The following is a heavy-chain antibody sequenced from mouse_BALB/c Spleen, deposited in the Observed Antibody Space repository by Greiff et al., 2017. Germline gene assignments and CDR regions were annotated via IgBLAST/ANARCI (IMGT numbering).Heavy chain of an antibody. J-gene: IGHJ3*01. CDR3: ARWGYGNYPWFAY. CDR2: ISYSGST. Sequence: VQLQQSGPSLVKPSQTLSLTCSVTGDSITSGYWNWIRKFPGNKLEYMGYISYSGSTYYNPSLKSRISITRDTSKNQYYLQLNSVTTEDTATYYCARWGYGNYPWFAYWGQGTLVTVSA. CDR1: GDSITSGY. D-gene: IGHD2-10*02. V-gene: IGHV3-8*02.